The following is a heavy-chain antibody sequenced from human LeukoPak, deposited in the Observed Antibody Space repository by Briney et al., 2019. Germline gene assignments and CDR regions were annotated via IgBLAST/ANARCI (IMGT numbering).Heavy chain of an antibody. V-gene: IGHV3-43*02. CDR2: INKVGDAT. Sequence: GGSLRLSCTASGLTFGAYAMHWVRQAPGKGLEWVSLINKVGDATYYADSVNGRFTISRDNSKNSLYLQMNSLRSEDSALYYCATWAFYHGLDAWGQGTTVTVSS. CDR3: ATWAFYHGLDA. J-gene: IGHJ6*02. D-gene: IGHD1-26*01. CDR1: GLTFGAYA.